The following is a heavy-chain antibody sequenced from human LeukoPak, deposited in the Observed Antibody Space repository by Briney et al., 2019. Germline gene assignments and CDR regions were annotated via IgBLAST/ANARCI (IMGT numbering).Heavy chain of an antibody. CDR2: IYYSGST. Sequence: SETLSLTCTVSGGSISSGSYYWGWIRQPPGKGLEWIGSIYYSGSTNYNPSLKSRVTISVDTSKNQFSLKLSSVTAADTAVYYCATETTRNAFDIWGQGTMVTVSS. CDR1: GGSISSGSYY. CDR3: ATETTRNAFDI. D-gene: IGHD4-17*01. J-gene: IGHJ3*02. V-gene: IGHV4-39*07.